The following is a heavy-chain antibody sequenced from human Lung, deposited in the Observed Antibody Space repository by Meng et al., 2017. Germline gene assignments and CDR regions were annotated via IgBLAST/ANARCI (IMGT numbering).Heavy chain of an antibody. J-gene: IGHJ5*02. CDR3: ARDSNGIASALRT. D-gene: IGHD6-13*01. V-gene: IGHV1-18*01. Sequence: QVQLEQSGVEVKKPGASVKVSGKASGYTFASSATYGITWVRQAPGQGLEWMGWINSYVGNTNYAQNLQGRVTMTTETSTSTAYMELRSLRSDDTAVYYCARDSNGIASALRTWGQGTLVTVSS. CDR2: INSYVGNT. CDR1: GYTFASSATYG.